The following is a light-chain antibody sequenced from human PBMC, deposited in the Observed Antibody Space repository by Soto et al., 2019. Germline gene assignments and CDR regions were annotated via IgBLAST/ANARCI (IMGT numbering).Light chain of an antibody. CDR3: QQYGSSPPWT. CDR2: GAS. Sequence: EIVLTQSPGTLSLSPGERATLSCXXXQSVSSSYLAWYQQKPGQAPRLLIYGASSRATGIPDRFSGSGSGTDFTLTISRLEPEDFAVYYCQQYGSSPPWTFGQGTKVEIK. V-gene: IGKV3-20*01. J-gene: IGKJ1*01. CDR1: QSVSSSY.